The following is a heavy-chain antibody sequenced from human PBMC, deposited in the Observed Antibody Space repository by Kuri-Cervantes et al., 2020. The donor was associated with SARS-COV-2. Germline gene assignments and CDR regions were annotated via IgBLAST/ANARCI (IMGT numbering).Heavy chain of an antibody. J-gene: IGHJ4*02. V-gene: IGHV4-39*01. Sequence: GSLRLSCTVSGGSISTSSYYWAWIRQPPGKGLEWIGSMYYTGTTNYNPSLKSRVTISVDTSKTQFSLKISSVTAADTAVYYYASRDNWGQGTLVTVSS. CDR3: ASRDN. CDR1: GGSISTSSYY. CDR2: MYYTGTT.